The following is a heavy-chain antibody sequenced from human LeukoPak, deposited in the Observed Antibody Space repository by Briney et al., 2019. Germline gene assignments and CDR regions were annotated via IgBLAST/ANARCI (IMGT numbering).Heavy chain of an antibody. D-gene: IGHD6-13*01. V-gene: IGHV3-66*01. CDR3: ASSIAAAGRQLGGFDY. J-gene: IGHJ4*02. Sequence: GGSLRLSCAASGFTVSGNYMNWVRQAPGKGLEWVSLIYSGGSTDYTDSVKGRFSISRDNSKNTLYLQMNSLRAEDTAVYYCASSIAAAGRQLGGFDYWGQGTLVTVSS. CDR1: GFTVSGNY. CDR2: IYSGGST.